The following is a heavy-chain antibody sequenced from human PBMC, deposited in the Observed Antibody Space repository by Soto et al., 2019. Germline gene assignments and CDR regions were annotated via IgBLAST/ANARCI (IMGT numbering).Heavy chain of an antibody. D-gene: IGHD1-1*01. CDR1: GFTFSSYS. V-gene: IGHV3-21*01. CDR2: ISSSSSYI. J-gene: IGHJ4*02. Sequence: GGSLRLSCAASGFTFSSYSMNWVRQAPGKGLEWVSSISSSSSYIYYADSVKGRLTISRDNAKNSLYLQMNSLRAEDTAVYYCARDLQRPQIPYYFDYWGQGTLVTVSS. CDR3: ARDLQRPQIPYYFDY.